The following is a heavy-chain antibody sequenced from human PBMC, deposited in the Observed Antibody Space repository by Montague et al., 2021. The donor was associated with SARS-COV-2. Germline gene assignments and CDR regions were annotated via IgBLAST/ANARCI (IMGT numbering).Heavy chain of an antibody. CDR1: GGSISSNSYY. V-gene: IGHV4-39*01. CDR2: IYYSGST. CDR3: ARQPTRGITIFGVVTDYGMDV. D-gene: IGHD3-3*01. Sequence: SETLSLTCTVSGGSISSNSYYWGWIRQPPGKGLEWIGYIYYSGSTYYNPSLKSRVTISVDTSKNQFSLKLSSVTAADTAVYYCARQPTRGITIFGVVTDYGMDVWGQGTTVTVSS. J-gene: IGHJ6*02.